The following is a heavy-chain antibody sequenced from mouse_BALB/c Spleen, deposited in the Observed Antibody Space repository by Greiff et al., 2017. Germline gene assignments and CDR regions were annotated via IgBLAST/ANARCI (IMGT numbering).Heavy chain of an antibody. CDR2: ISDGGSYT. Sequence: DVMLVESGGGLVKPGGSLKLSCAASGFTFSDYYMYWVRQTPEKRLEWVATISDGGSYTYYPDSVKGRFTISRDNAKNNLYLQMSSLKSEDTAMYYCARGDGYDARFAYWGQGTLVTVSA. J-gene: IGHJ3*01. V-gene: IGHV5-4*02. CDR3: ARGDGYDARFAY. CDR1: GFTFSDYY. D-gene: IGHD2-2*01.